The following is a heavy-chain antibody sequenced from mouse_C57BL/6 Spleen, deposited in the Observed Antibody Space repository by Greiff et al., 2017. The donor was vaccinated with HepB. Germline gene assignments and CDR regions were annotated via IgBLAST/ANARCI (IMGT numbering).Heavy chain of an antibody. V-gene: IGHV1-22*01. J-gene: IGHJ1*03. CDR2: INPNNGGT. Sequence: EVQLQQSGPELVKPGASVKMSCKASGYTFTDYNMHWVKQSHGKSLEWIGYINPNNGGTSYNQKFKGKATLTVNKSSSTAYMELSSLTSEDSAVYYCARWGDEPYWYFDVWGTGTTVTVSS. CDR3: ARWGDEPYWYFDV. CDR1: GYTFTDYN. D-gene: IGHD3-3*01.